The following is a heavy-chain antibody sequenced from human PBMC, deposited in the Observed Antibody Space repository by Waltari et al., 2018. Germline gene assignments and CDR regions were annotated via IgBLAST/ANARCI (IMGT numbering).Heavy chain of an antibody. CDR2: ISSSSSYI. J-gene: IGHJ3*02. CDR1: GFTFSSSS. V-gene: IGHV3-21*01. CDR3: ARVGSIAARNDAFDI. D-gene: IGHD6-6*01. Sequence: EVQLVESGVGLVKPGGSLRLSCAASGFTFSSSSMHWVRQAPGKGLEWVSSISSSSSYIYYADSVKGRFTISRDNAKNSLYLKMNSLRAEDTAVYYCARVGSIAARNDAFDIWGQGTMVTVSS.